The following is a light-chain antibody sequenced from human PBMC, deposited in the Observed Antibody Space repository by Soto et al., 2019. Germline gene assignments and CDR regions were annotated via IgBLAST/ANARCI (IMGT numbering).Light chain of an antibody. Sequence: EIVLTQSPGTLSLSPGERATLSCRASQTVTSSYLTWYQQKPGQAPRLLIFGASSRATGIPDRFSGSGSGTEITLTISRMEPEDFAVYYCQRYGNSLPTFDQGTKVEIK. CDR2: GAS. CDR1: QTVTSSY. CDR3: QRYGNSLPT. J-gene: IGKJ1*01. V-gene: IGKV3-20*01.